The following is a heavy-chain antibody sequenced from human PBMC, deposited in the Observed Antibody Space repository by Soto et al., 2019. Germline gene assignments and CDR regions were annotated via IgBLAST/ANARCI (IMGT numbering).Heavy chain of an antibody. V-gene: IGHV4-39*01. CDR2: IYYSGST. J-gene: IGHJ4*02. CDR1: GGSISSSSYY. D-gene: IGHD1-26*01. CDR3: ARRWASPSAFDY. Sequence: QLQLQESGPGLVKPSETLFLTCTVSGGSISSSSYYWGWIRQPPGKGLEWIGSIYYSGSTYYNPSLKSRVTISVDTSKNQFSLKLSSVTAADTAVYYCARRWASPSAFDYWGQGTLVTVSS.